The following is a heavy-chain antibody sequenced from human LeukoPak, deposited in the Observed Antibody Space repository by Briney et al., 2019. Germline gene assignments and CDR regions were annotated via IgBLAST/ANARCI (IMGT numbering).Heavy chain of an antibody. J-gene: IGHJ3*02. Sequence: ASVEVSCKASGGTFSSYAISWVRQAPGQGLEWMGGIIPIFSTANYAQKFQGRVTITTDESTSTAYMELSSLRSEDTAVYYCARERARGGYFDWGYRGFDIWGQGTMVTVSS. V-gene: IGHV1-69*05. D-gene: IGHD3-9*01. CDR1: GGTFSSYA. CDR3: ARERARGGYFDWGYRGFDI. CDR2: IIPIFSTA.